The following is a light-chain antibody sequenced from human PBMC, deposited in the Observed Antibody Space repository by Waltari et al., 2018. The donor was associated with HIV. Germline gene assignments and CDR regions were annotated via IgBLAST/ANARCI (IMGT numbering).Light chain of an antibody. J-gene: IGLJ2*01. CDR3: NSYTSSSTVV. Sequence: QSALTQPASVSGSPGQSITISCTGTSSDAGGYNYVSWYQQHPGKAPKLMIYEVSNRASMVSNRFSSSKAGNTASLTSSGRQAEDEADYYCNSYTSSSTVVFGGGTKLTVL. CDR2: EVS. CDR1: SSDAGGYNY. V-gene: IGLV2-14*01.